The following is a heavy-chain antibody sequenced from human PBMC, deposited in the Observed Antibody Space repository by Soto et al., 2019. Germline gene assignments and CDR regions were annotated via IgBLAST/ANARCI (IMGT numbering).Heavy chain of an antibody. J-gene: IGHJ4*02. CDR3: ARGGHVVVVTAALDY. Sequence: QVQLVQSGPEVKKPGASVKVSCKASGVTFTDYYIHWVRQAPGQGLEWMGTVNPSGGHTTYAQHFLGRMTMTRDTSTSTLYMELTSLTSEDTAVYYCARGGHVVVVTAALDYWGQGTLVTVSS. D-gene: IGHD2-21*02. CDR2: VNPSGGHT. V-gene: IGHV1-46*01. CDR1: GVTFTDYY.